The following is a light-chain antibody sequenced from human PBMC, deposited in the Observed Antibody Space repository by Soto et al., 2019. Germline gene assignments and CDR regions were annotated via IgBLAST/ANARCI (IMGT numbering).Light chain of an antibody. V-gene: IGKV1-5*03. Sequence: DIQMTQFPSPLSASVGHRVTITCRASQSISDWLAWYQQKPGKAPKLLIYKASSLESGVPSRFSGSGSGTEFTLTISSLQPDDFATYYCQQYNSYSRTFGQGTKVEIK. J-gene: IGKJ1*01. CDR3: QQYNSYSRT. CDR2: KAS. CDR1: QSISDW.